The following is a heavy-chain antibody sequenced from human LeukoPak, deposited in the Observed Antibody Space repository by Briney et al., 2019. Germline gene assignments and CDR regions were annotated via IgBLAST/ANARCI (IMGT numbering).Heavy chain of an antibody. D-gene: IGHD3-10*01. CDR3: AVAYYYGSGDAFDI. J-gene: IGHJ3*02. V-gene: IGHV3-21*01. CDR2: INSDSNYI. Sequence: GGSLRLSCAASGFTFRSYSMNWVRQAPGKGLEWVSSINSDSNYIYYADSVQGRFTISRDNAKNSLYLQMNSLRAEDTAVYYCAVAYYYGSGDAFDIWSQGTKVTVSS. CDR1: GFTFRSYS.